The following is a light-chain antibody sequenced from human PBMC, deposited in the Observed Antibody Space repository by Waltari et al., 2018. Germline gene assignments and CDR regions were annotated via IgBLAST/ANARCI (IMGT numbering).Light chain of an antibody. V-gene: IGLV1-47*01. J-gene: IGLJ3*02. CDR1: RSNIGNNY. CDR3: AAWDDSLSVWV. CDR2: RIY. Sequence: QSVLTQPPSASGTPGQRVTISCSGGRSNIGNNYVFWYQQFPGTAPKLLIYRIYHGPSGGPDRCSGSKSGTSASLAISGLRSEDEADYYCAAWDDSLSVWVFGGGTKLTVL.